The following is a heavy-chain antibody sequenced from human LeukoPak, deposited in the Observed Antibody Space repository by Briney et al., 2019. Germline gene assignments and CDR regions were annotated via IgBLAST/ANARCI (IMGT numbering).Heavy chain of an antibody. CDR2: MKKDASEK. CDR1: GFTFSNNW. D-gene: IGHD3-10*01. V-gene: IGHV3-7*01. CDR3: ARGELILDY. J-gene: IGHJ4*02. Sequence: GGSLRLSCAASGFTFSNNWMTWVRQAPGKGLEWVASMKKDASEKYYVDSVKGRFTISRDNAKNSLYLQRNSLRAEDTAVYYCARGELILDYWGQGTLVTVSS.